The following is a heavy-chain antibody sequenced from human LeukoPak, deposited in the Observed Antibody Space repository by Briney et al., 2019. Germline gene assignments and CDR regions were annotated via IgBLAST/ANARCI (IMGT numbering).Heavy chain of an antibody. J-gene: IGHJ5*02. V-gene: IGHV4-34*01. CDR2: INHSGST. CDR1: GGPISTSYF. Sequence: SETLSLTCTVSGGPISTSYFWGWVRQPPGKGLEWIGEINHSGSTNYNPSLKSRATISVDTSKNQFSLKLSSVTAADTAVYYCARLVVVTAIPPPNWFDPWGQGTLVTVSS. D-gene: IGHD2-21*02. CDR3: ARLVVVTAIPPPNWFDP.